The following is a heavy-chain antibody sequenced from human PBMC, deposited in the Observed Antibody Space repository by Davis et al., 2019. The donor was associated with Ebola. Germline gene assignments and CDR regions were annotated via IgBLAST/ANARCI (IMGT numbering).Heavy chain of an antibody. CDR2: ISSSSSYI. D-gene: IGHD3-22*01. Sequence: PGGSLRLSCAASGFTFSSYSMNWVRQAPGKGLEWVSSISSSSSYIYYADSVKGRFTISRDNAKNSLYLQMNSLRAEDTAVYYCASSGRYYYDSSGLHYWGQGTLVTVSS. J-gene: IGHJ4*02. CDR1: GFTFSSYS. V-gene: IGHV3-21*01. CDR3: ASSGRYYYDSSGLHY.